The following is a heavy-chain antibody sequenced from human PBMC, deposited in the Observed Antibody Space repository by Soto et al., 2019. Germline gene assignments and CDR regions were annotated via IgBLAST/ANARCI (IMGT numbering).Heavy chain of an antibody. CDR2: INPNNGDT. CDR1: GYFFTSHY. D-gene: IGHD3-10*01. Sequence: VASVKVSCKTSGYFFTSHYIHWVRLAPGRGLEWMGRINPNNGDTNSPQKFQGRVTMTSDTSISTAYMEMSGLRSDDTAQYYCAREITYGGGSFSLGLWGQGTLVTVSS. CDR3: AREITYGGGSFSLGL. V-gene: IGHV1-2*06. J-gene: IGHJ4*02.